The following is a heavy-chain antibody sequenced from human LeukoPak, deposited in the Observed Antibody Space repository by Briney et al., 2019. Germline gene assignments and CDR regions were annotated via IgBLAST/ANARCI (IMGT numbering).Heavy chain of an antibody. J-gene: IGHJ4*02. CDR2: IYQSGRT. CDR3: ARFRTNDTSGYYGGSFDY. CDR1: GGSISSYY. V-gene: IGHV4-59*08. Sequence: SETLSLTCTVSGGSISSYYWSWIRQPPGKGLEWIGNIYQSGRTYYNPSLKSRVTISVDTSKNQFSLKLSSVTAADTAVYYCARFRTNDTSGYYGGSFDYWGQGTLVTVSS. D-gene: IGHD3-22*01.